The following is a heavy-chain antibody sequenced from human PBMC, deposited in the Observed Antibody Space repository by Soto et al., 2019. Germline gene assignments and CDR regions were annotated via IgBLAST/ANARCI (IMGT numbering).Heavy chain of an antibody. D-gene: IGHD3-3*01. Sequence: NPGGSLRLSCAASGFTFSSYSMNWVRQAPGKGLEWVSSISSSSSYIYYADSVKGRFTISRDNAKNSLYLQMNSLRAEDTAVYYCARVTGSTYYDFWSGYPYPYDAFDIWGQGTMVTGSS. CDR3: ARVTGSTYYDFWSGYPYPYDAFDI. CDR1: GFTFSSYS. V-gene: IGHV3-21*01. CDR2: ISSSSSYI. J-gene: IGHJ3*02.